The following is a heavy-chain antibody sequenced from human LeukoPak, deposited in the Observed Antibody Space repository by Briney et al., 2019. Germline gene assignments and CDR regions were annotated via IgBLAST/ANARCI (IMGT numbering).Heavy chain of an antibody. Sequence: ASVSVSCKASGGTFTSYAISWVRPARGQGLDWMGGIIPIFGTANYAQKFQGRVTITADESTSTAYMELSSLSSEDTAVYYCAKELDYDFWSGAPSYYYYMDVWGKGATVTVSS. V-gene: IGHV1-69*01. J-gene: IGHJ6*03. CDR2: IIPIFGTA. CDR1: GGTFTSYA. CDR3: AKELDYDFWSGAPSYYYYMDV. D-gene: IGHD3-3*01.